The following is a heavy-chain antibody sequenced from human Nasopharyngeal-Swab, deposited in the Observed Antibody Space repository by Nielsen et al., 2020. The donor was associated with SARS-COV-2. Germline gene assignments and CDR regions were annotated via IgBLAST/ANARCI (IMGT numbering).Heavy chain of an antibody. D-gene: IGHD3-22*01. CDR2: IYYSGST. Sequence: SETLSLTCTVSGGSISSGGYYWGWIRQPPGKGLEWIGSIYYSGSTYYNPSLKSRVTISVDTSKNQFSLKLSSVTAADTAVYYCARQGYYYDSSGYPRRAGAFGIWGQGTMVTVSS. J-gene: IGHJ3*02. CDR1: GGSISSGGYY. CDR3: ARQGYYYDSSGYPRRAGAFGI. V-gene: IGHV4-39*01.